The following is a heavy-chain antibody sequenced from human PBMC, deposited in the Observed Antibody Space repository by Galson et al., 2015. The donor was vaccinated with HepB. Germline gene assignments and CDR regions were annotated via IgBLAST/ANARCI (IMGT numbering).Heavy chain of an antibody. CDR2: VNPNSGGR. D-gene: IGHD3-10*01. CDR3: ARDKEFHAFDI. V-gene: IGHV1-2*06. CDR1: GYRFTAYY. Sequence: SVKVSCKASGYRFTAYYIHWVRQAPGQGLEWMGRVNPNSGGRDYAQKFQGRVTLTRDASITTTYMEPSRLRSDDTAVYYCARDKEFHAFDIWGQGTMVTVSS. J-gene: IGHJ3*02.